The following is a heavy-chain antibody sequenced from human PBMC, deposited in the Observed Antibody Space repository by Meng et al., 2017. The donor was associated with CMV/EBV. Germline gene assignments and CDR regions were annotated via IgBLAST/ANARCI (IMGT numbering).Heavy chain of an antibody. J-gene: IGHJ4*02. CDR3: AKDRNSGNYAGIDY. Sequence: GGSLRLSCAASGFTFDDYAVHWVRQAPGKGLEWVSGISWNSGYIGYADSVKGRFTISRDNAKNSLYLQMNSLRAEDTALYYCAKDRNSGNYAGIDYWGQGTLVTVSS. D-gene: IGHD1-26*01. CDR1: GFTFDDYA. CDR2: ISWNSGYI. V-gene: IGHV3-9*01.